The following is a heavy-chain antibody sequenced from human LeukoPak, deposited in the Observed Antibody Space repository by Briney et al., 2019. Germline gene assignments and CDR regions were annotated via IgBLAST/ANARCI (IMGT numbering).Heavy chain of an antibody. CDR3: AKTLRYFDWLSDFDY. CDR2: ISGSGGST. CDR1: GFTFSSYA. V-gene: IGHV3-23*01. J-gene: IGHJ4*02. Sequence: GASLRLSCAASGFTFSSYAMSWVHQAPGKGLEWVSAISGSGGSTYYADSVKGQFTISRDNSKNTLYLQMNSLRAEDTAVYYCAKTLRYFDWLSDFDYWGQGTLVTVSS. D-gene: IGHD3-9*01.